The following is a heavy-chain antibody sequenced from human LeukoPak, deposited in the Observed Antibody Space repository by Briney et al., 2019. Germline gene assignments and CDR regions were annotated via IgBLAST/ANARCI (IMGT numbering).Heavy chain of an antibody. CDR1: GFTLSSKY. CDR3: ATSPDDKLTGYSY. Sequence: GGSLRLSCVASGFTLSSKYMSWVRQAPGKGLDWVSVIYSGGTTFYADSVKGRFTISRDNSKNTLYLQMNSLRVEDTAMYYCATSPDDKLTGYSYWGQGTLVTVSS. D-gene: IGHD3-9*01. J-gene: IGHJ4*02. CDR2: IYSGGTT. V-gene: IGHV3-66*01.